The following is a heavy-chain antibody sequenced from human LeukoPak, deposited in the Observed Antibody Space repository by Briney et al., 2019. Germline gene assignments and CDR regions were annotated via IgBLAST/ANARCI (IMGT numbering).Heavy chain of an antibody. CDR1: GGSFSGYY. CDR2: INHSGST. D-gene: IGHD3-16*01. Sequence: SETLSLTCTVYGGSFSGYYWSWIRQPPGKGLEWIGEINHSGSTNYNPSLKSRVTISVDTSKNQFSLKLSSMTAADTAVYYCARSLGVYGPDWFDPWGQGTLVTVSS. CDR3: ARSLGVYGPDWFDP. J-gene: IGHJ5*02. V-gene: IGHV4-34*01.